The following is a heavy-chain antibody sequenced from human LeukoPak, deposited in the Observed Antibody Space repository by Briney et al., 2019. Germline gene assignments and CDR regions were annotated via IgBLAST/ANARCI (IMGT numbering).Heavy chain of an antibody. CDR1: GFTFSNYA. J-gene: IGHJ4*02. D-gene: IGHD5-24*01. Sequence: PGGSLRLSCAASGFTFSNYAMSWVRRAPGKGLEWVSAISGSGGSTYYADSVKGRFTISRDNSKNTLYLQMNSLRAEDTAVYYCATTPGYNYYFDYWGQGTLVTVSS. CDR2: ISGSGGST. CDR3: ATTPGYNYYFDY. V-gene: IGHV3-23*01.